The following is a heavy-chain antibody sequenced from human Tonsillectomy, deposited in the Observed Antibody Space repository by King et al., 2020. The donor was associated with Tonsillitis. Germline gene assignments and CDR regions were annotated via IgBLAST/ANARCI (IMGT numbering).Heavy chain of an antibody. CDR2: ISGSYSI. Sequence: VQLVESGGGLVQPGGSLRLSCEGSGFTFSSYSMNWVRQAPGKGLEWVSCISGSYSISYADSVKGRFTISRDNAKNSLYLEMNSLRAEDTAVYYCARDFELITANNWYFDLWGRGTLVTVSS. J-gene: IGHJ2*01. CDR3: ARDFELITANNWYFDL. CDR1: GFTFSSYS. D-gene: IGHD3-16*01. V-gene: IGHV3-48*04.